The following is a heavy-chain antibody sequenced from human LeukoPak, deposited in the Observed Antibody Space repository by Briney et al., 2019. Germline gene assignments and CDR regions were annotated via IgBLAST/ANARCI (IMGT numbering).Heavy chain of an antibody. CDR3: AREGGSGKIDY. Sequence: ASVTVSFTASGYTFTNYYIHWVRQAPGQGREWMGWINPNSGGTGYAQNFQGRVTMTRDTSIGTAYMDLSRLISDDTAVYYCAREGGSGKIDYWGQGTLVIVSS. CDR2: INPNSGGT. V-gene: IGHV1-2*02. D-gene: IGHD3-10*01. J-gene: IGHJ4*02. CDR1: GYTFTNYY.